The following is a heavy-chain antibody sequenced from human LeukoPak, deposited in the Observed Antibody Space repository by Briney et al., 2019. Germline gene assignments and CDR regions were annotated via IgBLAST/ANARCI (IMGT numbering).Heavy chain of an antibody. CDR3: ARALKWDAHDDY. J-gene: IGHJ4*02. CDR1: GYTFTGYY. Sequence: ASVKVSCKASGYTFTGYYMHWVRQAPGQGLEWMGGIIPIFGTANYAQKFQGRVTITADESTRTAYMELSSLRSEDTAVYYCARALKWDAHDDYWGQGTLVTVSS. CDR2: IIPIFGTA. D-gene: IGHD1-26*01. V-gene: IGHV1-69*13.